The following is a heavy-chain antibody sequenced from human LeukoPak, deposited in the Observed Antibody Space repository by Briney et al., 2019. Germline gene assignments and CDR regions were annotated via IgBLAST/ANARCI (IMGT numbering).Heavy chain of an antibody. CDR3: TRVRDAPYYYDSSGYYLGYYFDY. V-gene: IGHV1-69*05. Sequence: SVKVSCKASGGTFSSHATSGVRQAPGQGLEWMGGIIPIFGTANYAQKFQGRVTITTDESTSTAYMELSSLRSEDTAVYYCTRVRDAPYYYDSSGYYLGYYFDYWGQGTLVTVSS. CDR1: GGTFSSHA. D-gene: IGHD3-22*01. CDR2: IIPIFGTA. J-gene: IGHJ4*02.